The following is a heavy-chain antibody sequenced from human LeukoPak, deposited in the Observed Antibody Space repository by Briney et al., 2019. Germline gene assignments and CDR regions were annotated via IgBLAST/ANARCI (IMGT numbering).Heavy chain of an antibody. J-gene: IGHJ4*02. CDR3: ARDDSAEMATIWGVGY. V-gene: IGHV3-74*01. CDR1: GFTFSSYW. CDR2: INSDGSST. D-gene: IGHD5-24*01. Sequence: GGSLRLSCAASGFTFSSYWMHWVRQAPGEGLVWVSRINSDGSSTSYADSVKGRFTISRDNSKNTLYLQMNSLRAEDTAVYYCARDDSAEMATIWGVGYWGQGTLVTVSS.